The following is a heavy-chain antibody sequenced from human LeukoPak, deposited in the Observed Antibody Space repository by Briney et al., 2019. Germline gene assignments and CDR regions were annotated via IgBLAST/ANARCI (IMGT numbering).Heavy chain of an antibody. J-gene: IGHJ4*02. CDR3: ATITSPRGGTLRGSGGVY. Sequence: ASVKVSCKVSGYTLTELSMHWVRQAPGKGLEWMGGFDPEDGETIYAQKFQGRVTMTEDTSTDTAYMELSSLRSGDTAVYYCATITSPRGGTLRGSGGVYWGQGTLVTVSS. CDR2: FDPEDGET. D-gene: IGHD3-16*01. V-gene: IGHV1-24*01. CDR1: GYTLTELS.